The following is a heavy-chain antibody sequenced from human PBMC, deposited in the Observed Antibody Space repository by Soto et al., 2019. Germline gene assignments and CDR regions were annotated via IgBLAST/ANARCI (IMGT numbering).Heavy chain of an antibody. Sequence: PGGSLRLSCAASGFTFSSYAMSWVRQAPEKGLEWVSAISGGGGSTYYADSVKGRFTISRDNSKNTLYLQMNNLRAEDTALYYCAKDAYSNYLSNWFDPWGQGTLVTVSS. V-gene: IGHV3-23*01. CDR2: ISGGGGST. J-gene: IGHJ5*02. CDR1: GFTFSSYA. CDR3: AKDAYSNYLSNWFDP. D-gene: IGHD4-4*01.